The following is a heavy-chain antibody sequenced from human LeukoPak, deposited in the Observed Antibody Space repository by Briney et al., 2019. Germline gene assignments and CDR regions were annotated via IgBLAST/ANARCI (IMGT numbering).Heavy chain of an antibody. D-gene: IGHD3-22*01. CDR1: GYSFTSYW. J-gene: IGHJ4*02. CDR3: ARLRTDYYDSSGYFDY. Sequence: GESLKISCKGSGYSFTSYWISWVRQMPGKGLEWMGRIDPSDSYTNYSPSFQGHVTISADKSISTAYLQWSSLKASDTAMYYCARLRTDYYDSSGYFDYWGQGTLVTVSP. CDR2: IDPSDSYT. V-gene: IGHV5-10-1*01.